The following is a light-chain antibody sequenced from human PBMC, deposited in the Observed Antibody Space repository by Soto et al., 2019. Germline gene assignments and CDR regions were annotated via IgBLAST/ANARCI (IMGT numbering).Light chain of an antibody. CDR3: QSYDSSLSAVV. V-gene: IGLV1-40*01. CDR2: GNT. J-gene: IGLJ3*02. Sequence: SVLTQPPSVSGAPGQRVTISCTGSSSNIGAGYDVHWYQQVSATAPKLLIFGNTNRPSGVPDRFSGSKSGTSASLAITGLQADDEADYYCQSYDSSLSAVVFGGGTKVTV. CDR1: SSNIGAGYD.